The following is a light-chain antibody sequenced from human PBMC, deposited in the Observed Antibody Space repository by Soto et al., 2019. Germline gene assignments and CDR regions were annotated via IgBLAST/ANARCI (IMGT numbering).Light chain of an antibody. J-gene: IGKJ1*01. CDR3: QQYGSSPPWT. CDR1: QSVSSSY. Sequence: EILVTQSPGTLSFSPGERATLSCRPSQSVSSSYLAWYQQKPGQAPRLLIYGASSRATGIPDRFSGSGSGTDFTLTISRLEPEDFAVYYCQQYGSSPPWTFGQGTKADIK. CDR2: GAS. V-gene: IGKV3-20*01.